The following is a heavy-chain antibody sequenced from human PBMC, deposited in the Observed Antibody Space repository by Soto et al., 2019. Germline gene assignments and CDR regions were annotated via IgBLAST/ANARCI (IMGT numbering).Heavy chain of an antibody. CDR2: INHSGST. Sequence: SETLSLTCAVYGGSFSGYYWSWIRQPPGKGLEWIGEINHSGSTNYNPSLKSRVTISVDTSKNQFSLKLSSVTAADTAVYYCARGIGWLRLQSFLLRGQGTLVTVSS. V-gene: IGHV4-34*01. CDR3: ARGIGWLRLQSFLL. J-gene: IGHJ1*01. CDR1: GGSFSGYY. D-gene: IGHD5-12*01.